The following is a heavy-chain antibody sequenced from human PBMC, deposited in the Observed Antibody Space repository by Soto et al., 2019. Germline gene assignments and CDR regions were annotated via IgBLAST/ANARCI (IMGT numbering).Heavy chain of an antibody. CDR2: ISSSGSTI. CDR3: ARGSYCGGDCYLPPAEYFQH. Sequence: SGGSLRLSCAASGFTFSDYYMSWIRQAPGKGLEWVSYISSSGSTIYYADSVKGRFTISRDNAKNSLYLQMNSLRAEDTAVYYCARGSYCGGDCYLPPAEYFQHWGQGTLVTVSS. D-gene: IGHD2-21*02. J-gene: IGHJ1*01. CDR1: GFTFSDYY. V-gene: IGHV3-11*01.